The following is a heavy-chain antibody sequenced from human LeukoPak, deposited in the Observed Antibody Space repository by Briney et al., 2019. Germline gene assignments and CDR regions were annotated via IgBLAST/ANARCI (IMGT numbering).Heavy chain of an antibody. D-gene: IGHD6-19*01. V-gene: IGHV4-59*10. CDR1: GGSFSGYY. J-gene: IGHJ4*02. Sequence: SETLSLTCAVYGGSFSGYYWSWIRQPAGKGLEWIGRIYTSGSTNYNPSLKSRVTMSVDTSKNQFSLKLSSVTAADTAVYYCARVGIAVALDYWGQGTLVTVSS. CDR2: IYTSGST. CDR3: ARVGIAVALDY.